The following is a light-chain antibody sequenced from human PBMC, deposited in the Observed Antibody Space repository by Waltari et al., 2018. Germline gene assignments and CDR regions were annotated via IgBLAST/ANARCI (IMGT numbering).Light chain of an antibody. CDR2: KAS. J-gene: IGKJ1*01. CDR1: QSISSW. CDR3: LQYNFYWT. Sequence: DIQMTQSPSTLSTSVGDRVTITCRASQSISSWLAWYQQKPGKAPKLLIHKASSLESGVPSRFSGSGSGTEFTLTISSLQPDDFATYYCLQYNFYWTFGQGTKVEIK. V-gene: IGKV1-5*03.